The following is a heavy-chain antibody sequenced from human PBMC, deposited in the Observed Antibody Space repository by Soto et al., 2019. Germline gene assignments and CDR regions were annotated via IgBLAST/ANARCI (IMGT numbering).Heavy chain of an antibody. CDR2: TYCRSKWYN. CDR1: GDSVSSNRAA. J-gene: IGHJ4*02. Sequence: PSQTPSLTCAIPGDSVSSNRAASNWIRQSPSRGLEWLGRTYCRSKWYNDYAVSVKSRITINPDTSTNQCSLTLSSMTAADTAVYYCALRSMAVVPEYWGQGTLVTVSS. CDR3: ALRSMAVVPEY. V-gene: IGHV6-1*01. D-gene: IGHD3-22*01.